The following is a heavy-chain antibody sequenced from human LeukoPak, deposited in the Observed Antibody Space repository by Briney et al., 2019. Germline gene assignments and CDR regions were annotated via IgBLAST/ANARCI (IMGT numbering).Heavy chain of an antibody. CDR1: GGSISTYF. CDR3: ARGALTGPFYFDY. CDR2: ISNSGTT. V-gene: IGHV4-59*01. D-gene: IGHD3-9*01. J-gene: IGHJ4*02. Sequence: PSETLSLTCTVSGGSISTYFWTWIRQPPGKRLEWIGYISNSGTTNYNPSLKSRVTISVDTSKNQFSLKVTSVTAADTAVYYCARGALTGPFYFDYWGQGTLVTVPS.